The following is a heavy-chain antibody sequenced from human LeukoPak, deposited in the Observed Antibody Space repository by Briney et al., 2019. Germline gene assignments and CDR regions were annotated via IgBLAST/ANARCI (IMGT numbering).Heavy chain of an antibody. D-gene: IGHD4-17*01. CDR1: GFTVSSNY. CDR2: IYSGGST. J-gene: IGHJ4*02. Sequence: GGSLRLSCAASGFTVSSNYMSWVRQAPGKGLEWVSVIYSGGSTYYADSVKGRFTISRDNSKNTQYLQMNSLRAEDTAVYYCARDDYGDYGFDYWGQGTLVTVSS. CDR3: ARDDYGDYGFDY. V-gene: IGHV3-53*01.